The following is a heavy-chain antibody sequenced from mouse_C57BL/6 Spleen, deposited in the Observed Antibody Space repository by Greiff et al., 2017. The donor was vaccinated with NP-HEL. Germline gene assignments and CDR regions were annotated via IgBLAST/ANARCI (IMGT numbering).Heavy chain of an antibody. V-gene: IGHV1-50*01. CDR1: GYTFTSYW. Sequence: QVQLQQSGAELVKPGASVKLSCKASGYTFTSYWMQWVKQRPGQGLEWIGEIDPSDSYTNYNQKFKGKATLTVDTSSSTAYMQLSSLTSEDSAVYYCARRYGNYLYAMDYWGQGTSVTVSS. J-gene: IGHJ4*01. CDR3: ARRYGNYLYAMDY. D-gene: IGHD2-1*01. CDR2: IDPSDSYT.